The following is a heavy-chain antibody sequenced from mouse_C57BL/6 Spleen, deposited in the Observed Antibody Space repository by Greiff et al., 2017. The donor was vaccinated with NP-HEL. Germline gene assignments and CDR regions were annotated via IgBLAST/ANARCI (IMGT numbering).Heavy chain of an antibody. J-gene: IGHJ3*01. V-gene: IGHV5-17*01. CDR1: GFTFSDYG. D-gene: IGHD1-1*01. CDR2: ISSGSSTI. Sequence: EVQGVESGGGLVKPGGSLKLSCAASGFTFSDYGMHWVRQAPEKGLEWVAYISSGSSTIYYADTVKGRFTISRDNAKNTLFLQMTSLRSEDTAMYYCARPMYYGSSLGFAYWGQRTLVTVSA. CDR3: ARPMYYGSSLGFAY.